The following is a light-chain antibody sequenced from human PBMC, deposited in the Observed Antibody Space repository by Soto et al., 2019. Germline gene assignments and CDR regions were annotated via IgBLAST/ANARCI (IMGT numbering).Light chain of an antibody. Sequence: EMVMTQSPDTLSVSPGERATLSCRASQSINANLAWYQQKPGQAPTLLIYGASNRATGIPARFSGSGSGTEFTLTISSLQSEDFAVDYCQQCNKWSPLTFGGGTKVEIK. V-gene: IGKV3D-15*01. CDR2: GAS. J-gene: IGKJ4*01. CDR1: QSINAN. CDR3: QQCNKWSPLT.